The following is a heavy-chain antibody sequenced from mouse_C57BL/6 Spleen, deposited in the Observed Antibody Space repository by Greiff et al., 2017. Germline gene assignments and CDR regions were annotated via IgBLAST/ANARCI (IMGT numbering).Heavy chain of an antibody. CDR1: GYTFTSYW. J-gene: IGHJ4*01. V-gene: IGHV1-64*01. CDR2: IHPNSGST. D-gene: IGHD1-1*01. Sequence: QVQLQQPGAELVKPGASVKLSCKASGYTFTSYWMHWVKQRPGQGLEWIGMIHPNSGSTNYNEKFKSKATLTVDKSSSTAYMQLSSLTSEDSAVYYCARSRYYGSSYVFMDYWGQGTSVTVSS. CDR3: ARSRYYGSSYVFMDY.